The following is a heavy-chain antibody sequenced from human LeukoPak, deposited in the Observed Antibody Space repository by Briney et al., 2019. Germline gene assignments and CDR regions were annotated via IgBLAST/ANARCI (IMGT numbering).Heavy chain of an antibody. J-gene: IGHJ5*02. CDR1: GGSLSGFY. CDR2: INHSGST. D-gene: IGHD2-2*01. Sequence: SETLSLTCAVHGGSLSGFYWSWIRQPPGKGLEWIGEINHSGSTNYNPSLKSRITISVDTSNNQVSLGLTSVTAADTAVYYCAGASSFDETTRYDPSWFGPWGQGNLVTVSS. V-gene: IGHV4-34*01. CDR3: AGASSFDETTRYDPSWFGP.